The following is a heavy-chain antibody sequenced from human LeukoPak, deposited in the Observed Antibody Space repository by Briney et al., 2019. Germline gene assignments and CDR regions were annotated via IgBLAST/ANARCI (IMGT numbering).Heavy chain of an antibody. CDR3: ARAGQQLVRRGFDY. CDR1: GFTFSSYA. J-gene: IGHJ4*02. V-gene: IGHV3-23*01. Sequence: GGSLRLSCAASGFTFSSYAMSWVRQAPGKGLEWVSAISGSGGSTYYADSVKGRFTISRDNFKNTLYLQMNSLRAEDTAVYYCARAGQQLVRRGFDYWGQGTLVTVSS. D-gene: IGHD6-13*01. CDR2: ISGSGGST.